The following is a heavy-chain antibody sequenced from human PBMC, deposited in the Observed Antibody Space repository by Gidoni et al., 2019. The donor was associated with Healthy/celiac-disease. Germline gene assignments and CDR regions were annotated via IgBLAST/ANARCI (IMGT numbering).Heavy chain of an antibody. V-gene: IGHV3-74*01. J-gene: IGHJ6*02. CDR3: ARDGGVVVPADYYYGMDV. CDR1: RFPSSSSR. D-gene: IGHD2-2*01. CDR2: IKSDGSST. Sequence: EVQLVESGGGLVQPGGSLRLSSAASRFPSSSSRRHWLRQAPGKGLVWVSRIKSDGSSTSYADSVKGRFTISRDNAKNTLYLQMNSLRAEDTAVYYCARDGGVVVPADYYYGMDVWGQGTTVTVSS.